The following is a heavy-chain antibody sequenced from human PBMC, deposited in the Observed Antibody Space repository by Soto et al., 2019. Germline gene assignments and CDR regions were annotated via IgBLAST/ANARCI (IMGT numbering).Heavy chain of an antibody. J-gene: IGHJ5*01. D-gene: IGHD2-15*01. CDR3: ARDVFDCSEYTTNWFDP. CDR1: GDSISNSRFY. Sequence: PSETLSLTCTVSGDSISNSRFYWAWIRQPPGEGLEWIGSIYHTGNAYYNPSLRSRVTISVDTSKNQFSLKLTSVTAADAALYYCARDVFDCSEYTTNWFDPRAQGNLVTISA. CDR2: IYHTGNA. V-gene: IGHV4-39*01.